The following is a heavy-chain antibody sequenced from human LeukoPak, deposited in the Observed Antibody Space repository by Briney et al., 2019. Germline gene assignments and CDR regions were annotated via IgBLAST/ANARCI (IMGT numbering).Heavy chain of an antibody. CDR2: ISGSGGST. CDR1: GFTSSSYA. Sequence: AGGSLRLSCAASGFTSSSYAMSWVRQAPGKGLEWVSAISGSGGSTYYADSVKGRFTISRDNSKNTLYLQMNSLRAEDTAVYYCAKVKTAAGHYYYYYMDVWGKGTTVTVSS. D-gene: IGHD6-13*01. J-gene: IGHJ6*03. CDR3: AKVKTAAGHYYYYYMDV. V-gene: IGHV3-23*01.